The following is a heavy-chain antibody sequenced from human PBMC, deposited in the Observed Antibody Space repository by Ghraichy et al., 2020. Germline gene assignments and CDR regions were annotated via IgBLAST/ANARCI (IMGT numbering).Heavy chain of an antibody. CDR1: GFTFSSYA. D-gene: IGHD4-17*01. J-gene: IGHJ6*02. V-gene: IGHV3-23*01. CDR2: ISGSVGST. CDR3: AKDTTMVTTGGTIYHYYGMDV. Sequence: GGSLRLSCAASGFTFSSYAMSWVRQAPGKGLEWVSVISGSVGSTYYADSVKGRFTISRDNSKNTLYLQMNSLRAEDTAVYYCAKDTTMVTTGGTIYHYYGMDVWGQGTMVTVSS.